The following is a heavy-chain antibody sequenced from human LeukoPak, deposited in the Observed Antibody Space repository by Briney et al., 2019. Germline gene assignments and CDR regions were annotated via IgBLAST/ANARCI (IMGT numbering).Heavy chain of an antibody. CDR1: DFSVNNNY. CDR3: AGGKYYGSGTRPGYLGY. CDR2: MDNFGIK. D-gene: IGHD3-10*01. V-gene: IGHV3-53*01. Sequence: GGSLRLSCAASDFSVNNNYVDWVRQAPGKGLEWISCMDNFGIKTYADSVRDRFTVSRDSSRNVVFLQMNSLRVEDTAVYYCAGGKYYGSGTRPGYLGYWGLGTMVTVSS. J-gene: IGHJ4*02.